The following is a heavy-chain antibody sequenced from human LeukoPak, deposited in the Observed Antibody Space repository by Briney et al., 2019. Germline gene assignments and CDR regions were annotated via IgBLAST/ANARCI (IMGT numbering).Heavy chain of an antibody. CDR3: AKDTTPPKAGFDP. CDR2: IRYDGSNK. J-gene: IGHJ5*02. Sequence: PGGSLRLPCAASGFIFSSYGMHWVRQAPGKGLEWVAFIRYDGSNKYYADSVKGRFTISRDNSKNTLYLQMNSLRAEDTAVYYCAKDTTPPKAGFDPWGQGTLVTVSS. D-gene: IGHD1-14*01. V-gene: IGHV3-30*02. CDR1: GFIFSSYG.